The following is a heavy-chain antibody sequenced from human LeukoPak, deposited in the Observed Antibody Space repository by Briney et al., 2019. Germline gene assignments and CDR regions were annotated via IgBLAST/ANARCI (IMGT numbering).Heavy chain of an antibody. V-gene: IGHV4-38-2*02. Sequence: SETLSLTCTVSGYSISSGYYWGWIRPPPGKGLEWIGSIYHSGSTYYNPSLKSRVTISVDTSKNQFSLKLSSVTAADTAVYYCARDKNWGQGVDYWGQGTLVTVSS. J-gene: IGHJ4*02. D-gene: IGHD7-27*01. CDR2: IYHSGST. CDR1: GYSISSGYY. CDR3: ARDKNWGQGVDY.